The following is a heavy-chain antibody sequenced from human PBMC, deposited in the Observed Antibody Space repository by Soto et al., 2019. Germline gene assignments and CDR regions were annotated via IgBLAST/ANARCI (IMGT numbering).Heavy chain of an antibody. D-gene: IGHD1-26*01. CDR3: ADSGSYSALAFDI. CDR1: GGTFSSYA. V-gene: IGHV1-69*01. J-gene: IGHJ3*02. Sequence: SVKVSCKASGGTFSSYAISWVRQAPGQGLEWLGGIIPIFGTANYAQKFQRRVTITADESTSTAYMELSSLRSEDTAVCYCADSGSYSALAFDIWGQGTMVTVSS. CDR2: IIPIFGTA.